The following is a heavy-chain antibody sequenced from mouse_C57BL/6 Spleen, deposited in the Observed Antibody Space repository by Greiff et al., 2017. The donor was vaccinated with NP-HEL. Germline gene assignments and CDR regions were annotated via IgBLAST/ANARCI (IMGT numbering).Heavy chain of an antibody. CDR3: AREGYDGYYVPYYAMDY. D-gene: IGHD2-3*01. CDR2: IDPANGNT. V-gene: IGHV14-3*01. CDR1: GFNIKNTY. Sequence: EVQLQQSVAELVRPGASVKLSCTASGFNIKNTYMHWVKQRPEQGLEWIGRIDPANGNTKYAPKFQGKATITADTSSNTAYLQLSSLTSEDTAIYYGAREGYDGYYVPYYAMDYWGQGTSVTVSS. J-gene: IGHJ4*01.